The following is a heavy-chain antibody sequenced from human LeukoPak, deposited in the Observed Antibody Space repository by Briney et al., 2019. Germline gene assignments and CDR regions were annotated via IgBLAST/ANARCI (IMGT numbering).Heavy chain of an antibody. CDR3: AKDDPNTVTTPL. J-gene: IGHJ4*02. D-gene: IGHD4-17*01. Sequence: GGSLRLSCAASGFTVSANYMSWVRQAPGKGLEWVSVIYSGGSTYYADSVKGRFTISRDNSKNTLYLQMNSLRAEDTAVYYCAKDDPNTVTTPLWGQGTLVTVSS. V-gene: IGHV3-53*01. CDR1: GFTVSANY. CDR2: IYSGGST.